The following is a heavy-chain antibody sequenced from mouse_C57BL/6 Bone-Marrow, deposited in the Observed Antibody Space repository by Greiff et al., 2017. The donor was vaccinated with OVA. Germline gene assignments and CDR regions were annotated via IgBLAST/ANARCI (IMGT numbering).Heavy chain of an antibody. D-gene: IGHD2-5*01. Sequence: QVQLKQPGAELVKPGASVKLSCKASGYTFTSYWMHWVKQRPGQGLEWIGMIHPNSGSTNYNEKFKSKATLTVDKSSSTAYMQLSSLTSEDSAVYYCASPSYYSNYAWFAYWGQGTLVTVSA. V-gene: IGHV1-64*01. J-gene: IGHJ3*01. CDR2: IHPNSGST. CDR3: ASPSYYSNYAWFAY. CDR1: GYTFTSYW.